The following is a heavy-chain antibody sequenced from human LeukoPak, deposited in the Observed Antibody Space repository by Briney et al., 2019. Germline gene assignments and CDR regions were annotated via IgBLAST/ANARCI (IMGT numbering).Heavy chain of an antibody. CDR3: ARGVKGRIAVTTGVDY. V-gene: IGHV1-8*01. D-gene: IGHD6-6*01. Sequence: ASVKVSCKASGYTFTSYDINWVRQATGQGLEWMGWMNPNSGNTGYAQKFQGRVTMTRNTSISTAYMELSSLRSEDTAVYYCARGVKGRIAVTTGVDYWGQGTLVTVSS. J-gene: IGHJ4*02. CDR1: GYTFTSYD. CDR2: MNPNSGNT.